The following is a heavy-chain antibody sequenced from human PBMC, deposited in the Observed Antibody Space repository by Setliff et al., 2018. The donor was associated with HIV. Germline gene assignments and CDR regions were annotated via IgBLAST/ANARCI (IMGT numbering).Heavy chain of an antibody. V-gene: IGHV3-21*05. D-gene: IGHD6-13*01. J-gene: IGHJ4*02. Sequence: GGSLRLSCAASGFTFSDYSLNWVRQAPGRGLEWVSYISRSSSLVYQADSVKGRFTISRDNAKNLLYLQMNSLSAEDTALYYCANLIGEADTPYWGQGTLVTV. CDR1: GFTFSDYS. CDR3: ANLIGEADTPY. CDR2: ISRSSSLV.